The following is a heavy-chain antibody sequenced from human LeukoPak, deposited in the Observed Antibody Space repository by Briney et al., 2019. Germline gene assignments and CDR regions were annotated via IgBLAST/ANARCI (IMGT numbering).Heavy chain of an antibody. J-gene: IGHJ4*02. CDR3: ARVGSSGWYLDY. CDR2: IYSGGST. V-gene: IGHV3-66*01. Sequence: PGGSLRLSCAASEFSVGSNYMTWVRQAPGKGLEWVSLIYSGGSTYYADSVKGRFTISRDNSKNTLYLQMNSLRAEDTAVYYCARVGSSGWYLDYWGQGTLVTVSS. CDR1: EFSVGSNY. D-gene: IGHD6-19*01.